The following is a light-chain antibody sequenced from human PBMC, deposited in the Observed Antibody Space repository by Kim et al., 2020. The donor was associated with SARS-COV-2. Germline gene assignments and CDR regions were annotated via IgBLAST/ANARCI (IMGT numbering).Light chain of an antibody. Sequence: GQKVTISCYGSSSNIGTNYVSWYQQLPGTVPKVLIYDNNKRPSGIPDRFSGSKSGTSGTLDITGLQTGDEADYYCGTWDSSLSVWLFGGGTKVTVL. V-gene: IGLV1-51*01. CDR2: DNN. CDR1: SSNIGTNY. J-gene: IGLJ3*02. CDR3: GTWDSSLSVWL.